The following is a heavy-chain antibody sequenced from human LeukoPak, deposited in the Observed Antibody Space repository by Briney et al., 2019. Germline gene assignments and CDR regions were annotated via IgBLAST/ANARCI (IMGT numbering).Heavy chain of an antibody. V-gene: IGHV4-4*07. J-gene: IGHJ3*02. CDR2: IYTSGST. D-gene: IGHD3-9*01. CDR1: GGSISSYY. CDR3: ARGDYGILTGSETAFDI. Sequence: PSETLSLTCTVSGGSISSYYWSWIRQPAGKGLEWIGRIYTSGSTNYNPSLKSRVTMSVDTSKNQFSLKLSSVTAADTAVYYCARGDYGILTGSETAFDIWGQGTMVTVSS.